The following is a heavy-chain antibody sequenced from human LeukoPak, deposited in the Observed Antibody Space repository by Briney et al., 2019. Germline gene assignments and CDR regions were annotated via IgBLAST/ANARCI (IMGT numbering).Heavy chain of an antibody. V-gene: IGHV1-46*01. D-gene: IGHD1-26*01. Sequence: ASVKVSCKASGYTFTSYYMHWVRQARGQGLEWMGIINPSGGSTSYAQKFQGRVTMTRDMSTSTVYMELSSLRSEDTAVYYCARDLGQAHPYYYYYMDVWGKGTTVTVSS. J-gene: IGHJ6*03. CDR1: GYTFTSYY. CDR2: INPSGGST. CDR3: ARDLGQAHPYYYYYMDV.